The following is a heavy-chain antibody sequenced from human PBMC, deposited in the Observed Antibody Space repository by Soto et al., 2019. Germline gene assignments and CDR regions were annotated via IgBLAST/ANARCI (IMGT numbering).Heavy chain of an antibody. CDR3: ARHVGGGWYFXH. CDR1: GGSISSSNYF. J-gene: IGHJ1*01. CDR2: FYYSGST. D-gene: IGHD6-19*01. V-gene: IGHV4-39*01. Sequence: PSETLSLTCTVSGGSISSSNYFWGWIRQPPGKGLEWIGSFYYSGSTYSSPSLKRRVTISVDTSKNQFSLKLSSVTAADTAVYYCARHVGGGWYFXHWGQGTLVTVSS.